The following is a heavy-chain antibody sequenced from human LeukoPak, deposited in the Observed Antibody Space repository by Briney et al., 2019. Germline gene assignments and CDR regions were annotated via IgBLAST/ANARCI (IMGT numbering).Heavy chain of an antibody. V-gene: IGHV4-4*07. CDR1: GGSISSHS. Sequence: SETLSLTCTVSGGSISSHSWTWIRQPAGKGLEWIGRFHTSGSTNYNPSLKSRVTMSVDTSKNQFSLRLTSVTAADTAVYYCARTTMVRGTYYMDVWGKGTTVTISS. D-gene: IGHD3-10*01. CDR3: ARTTMVRGTYYMDV. CDR2: FHTSGST. J-gene: IGHJ6*03.